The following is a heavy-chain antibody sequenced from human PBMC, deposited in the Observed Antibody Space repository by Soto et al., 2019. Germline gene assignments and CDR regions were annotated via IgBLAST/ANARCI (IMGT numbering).Heavy chain of an antibody. V-gene: IGHV1-18*01. CDR1: GYTFTSYG. Sequence: ASVKVSCKASGYTFTSYGISWVRQAPGQRLEWMGWISAYNGNTNYAQKLQGRVTMTTDTSTSTAYMELRSLRFDDTAVYYCAGGYDITGTTNVWGQGTTVTVSS. J-gene: IGHJ6*02. CDR3: AGGYDITGTTNV. D-gene: IGHD1-7*01. CDR2: ISAYNGNT.